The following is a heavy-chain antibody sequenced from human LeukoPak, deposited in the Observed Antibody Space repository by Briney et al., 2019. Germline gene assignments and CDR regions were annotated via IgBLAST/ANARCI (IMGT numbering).Heavy chain of an antibody. CDR2: IIPIFGTA. Sequence: SVEVSCKASGGTFSSYAISWVRQAPGQGLEWMGGIIPIFGTANYARKFQGRVTITTDESTSTAYMELSSLRSEDTAVYYCARALYDSSGYYHYFFDYWGQGTLVTVSS. J-gene: IGHJ4*02. CDR3: ARALYDSSGYYHYFFDY. V-gene: IGHV1-69*05. CDR1: GGTFSSYA. D-gene: IGHD3-22*01.